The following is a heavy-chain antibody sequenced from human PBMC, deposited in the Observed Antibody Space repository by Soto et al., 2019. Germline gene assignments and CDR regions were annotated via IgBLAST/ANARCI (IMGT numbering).Heavy chain of an antibody. Sequence: AEALSLTCTVSGGSISSYYWSWIRQPPGKGLEWIGYIYYSGSTNYNPSLKSRVTISVDTSKNQFSLKLSSVTAADTAVYYCARVQETPYFGNWFDPWGQGTLVTVSS. V-gene: IGHV4-59*01. D-gene: IGHD3-9*01. CDR2: IYYSGST. CDR3: ARVQETPYFGNWFDP. J-gene: IGHJ5*02. CDR1: GGSISSYY.